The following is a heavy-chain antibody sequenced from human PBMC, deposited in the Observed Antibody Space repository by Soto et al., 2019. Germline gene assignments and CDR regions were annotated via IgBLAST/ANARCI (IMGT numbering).Heavy chain of an antibody. D-gene: IGHD4-17*01. CDR2: ITYIGGAT. CDR3: AKVSSLYGDYVPSSGLDDF. J-gene: IGHJ4*02. CDR1: GFTFSSYA. V-gene: IGHV3-23*01. Sequence: EAQLLESGGGFLQPGGSLRLSCAASGFTFSSYAMAWVRQAPGKGLEWVSGITYIGGATFYADSVKGRFTISRDNVRNTLYLQMNRLRVEDTAVYYCAKVSSLYGDYVPSSGLDDFWGQGTLVTVSS.